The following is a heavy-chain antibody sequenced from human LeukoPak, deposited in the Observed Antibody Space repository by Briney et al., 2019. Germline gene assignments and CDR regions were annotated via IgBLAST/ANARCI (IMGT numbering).Heavy chain of an antibody. Sequence: PSETLSLTCTVSGGSISSSSYYWGWIRQPPGKGLEWIGSNYYSGSTYYNPSLKSRVTISVDTSKNQFSLRLSSVTAADTAVYYCARGVCSGGSCYYYFDYWGQGTLVTVSS. CDR1: GGSISSSSYY. CDR3: ARGVCSGGSCYYYFDY. CDR2: NYYSGST. V-gene: IGHV4-39*07. D-gene: IGHD2-15*01. J-gene: IGHJ4*02.